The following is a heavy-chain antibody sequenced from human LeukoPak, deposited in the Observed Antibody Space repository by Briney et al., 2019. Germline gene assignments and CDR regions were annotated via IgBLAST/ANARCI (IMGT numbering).Heavy chain of an antibody. V-gene: IGHV3-49*04. CDR1: GFSFGDYA. J-gene: IGHJ4*02. D-gene: IGHD3-16*02. CDR2: IRSKTYGGTT. Sequence: SLRLSCTASGFSFGDYAMSWVRQAPGKGLEWVGSIRSKTYGGTTEYAASVKGRFTISRDDSESIAHLQMNSLKTEDTAVYYCTRYYDYVWGSYRYIDYWGQGTLVTVSS. CDR3: TRYYDYVWGSYRYIDY.